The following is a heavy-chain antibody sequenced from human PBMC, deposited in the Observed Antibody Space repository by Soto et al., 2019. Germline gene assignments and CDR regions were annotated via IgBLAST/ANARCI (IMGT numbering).Heavy chain of an antibody. V-gene: IGHV3-21*01. CDR1: GFTFSSYS. Sequence: GGSLRLSCAASGFTFSSYSMNWVRQAPGKGLEWVSSISSSSSYIYYADSVKGRFTISRDNAKNSLYLQMNSLRAEDTAVYYCARDLPLNSSGYILYYYYGMDVWGQGTTVTVSS. J-gene: IGHJ6*02. CDR2: ISSSSSYI. D-gene: IGHD3-22*01. CDR3: ARDLPLNSSGYILYYYYGMDV.